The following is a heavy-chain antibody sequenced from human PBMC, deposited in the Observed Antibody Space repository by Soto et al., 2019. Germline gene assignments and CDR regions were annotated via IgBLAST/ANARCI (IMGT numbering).Heavy chain of an antibody. CDR1: GFTFSSYA. V-gene: IGHV3-23*01. CDR3: ASRSNDILTGYTYYYGMDV. J-gene: IGHJ6*02. D-gene: IGHD3-9*01. CDR2: ISGSGGST. Sequence: PGGSLRLSCAASGFTFSSYAMSWVRQAPGKGLEWVSAISGSGGSTYYADSVKGRFTISRDNSKNTLYLQMNSLRAEDTAVYYCASRSNDILTGYTYYYGMDVWGQGTTVTVSS.